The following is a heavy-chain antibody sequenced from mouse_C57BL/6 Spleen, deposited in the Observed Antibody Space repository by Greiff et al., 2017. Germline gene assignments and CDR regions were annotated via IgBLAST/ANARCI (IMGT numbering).Heavy chain of an antibody. V-gene: IGHV1-69*01. Sequence: QVQLQQPGAELVMPGASVKLSCKASGYTFTSYWMHWVKQRPGQGLEWIGEIDPSDSNTNYNQKFKGKATLTVDKSSSTAYMQLSSLTSEDSAVYYCARSGDYAWFAYWGQGTLVTVSA. CDR2: IDPSDSNT. CDR3: ARSGDYAWFAY. J-gene: IGHJ3*01. D-gene: IGHD2-13*01. CDR1: GYTFTSYW.